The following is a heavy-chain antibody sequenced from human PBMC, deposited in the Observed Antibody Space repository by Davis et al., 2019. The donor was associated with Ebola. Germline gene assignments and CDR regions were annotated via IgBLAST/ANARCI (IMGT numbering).Heavy chain of an antibody. CDR2: ISGSGGST. CDR3: AKDLDERSGNESVYFDY. CDR1: GFTFSSYA. V-gene: IGHV3-23*01. D-gene: IGHD5-12*01. J-gene: IGHJ4*02. Sequence: PGGSLRLSCAASGFTFSSYAMSWVRQAPGKGLGWVSAISGSGGSTYYADSVKGRFTISRDNSKNTLFLQMNSLRTEDTTVYYCAKDLDERSGNESVYFDYWGQGTLVTVSS.